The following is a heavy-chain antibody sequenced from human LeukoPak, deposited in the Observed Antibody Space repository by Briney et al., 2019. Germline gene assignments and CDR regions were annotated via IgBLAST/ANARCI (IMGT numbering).Heavy chain of an antibody. CDR3: ARAARPGWVDY. CDR2: INPKSGGT. J-gene: IGHJ4*02. D-gene: IGHD6-6*01. Sequence: ASVKVSCKASGYTFSDYYIQWVRQVPGQGLEWMGRINPKSGGTEDAQDFQGRVTMTRDTSISTAYMELNSLTSDDTAVYYCARAARPGWVDYWGQGTLVTVSS. CDR1: GYTFSDYY. V-gene: IGHV1-2*06.